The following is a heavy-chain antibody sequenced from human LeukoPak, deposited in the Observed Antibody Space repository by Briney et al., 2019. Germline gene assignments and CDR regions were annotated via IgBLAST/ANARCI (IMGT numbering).Heavy chain of an antibody. Sequence: GASVTVSCTASGYTFTSYDINWMRQATGQGLEWMGWMSPNSGNTGCAQKFQGRVTMTRDTSTGTAYLELSSLRSEDSAVYYCVRTPPNWGADFWGQGTLVTVSS. CDR2: MSPNSGNT. J-gene: IGHJ4*02. D-gene: IGHD7-27*01. V-gene: IGHV1-8*01. CDR1: GYTFTSYD. CDR3: VRTPPNWGADF.